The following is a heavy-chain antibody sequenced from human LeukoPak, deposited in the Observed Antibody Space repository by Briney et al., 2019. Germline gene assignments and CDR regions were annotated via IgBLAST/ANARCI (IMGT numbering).Heavy chain of an antibody. CDR2: INHSGST. CDR3: ARRTTVTIPFGY. V-gene: IGHV4-34*01. CDR1: GGSFSGYY. Sequence: PSETLSLTCAVYGGSFSGYYWSWIRQPPGKGLEWSGEINHSGSTNYNPSLKSRVTTSVDKSKNQFSLKLSSVTAADTAVYYCARRTTVTIPFGYWGQGTLVTVSS. D-gene: IGHD4-11*01. J-gene: IGHJ4*02.